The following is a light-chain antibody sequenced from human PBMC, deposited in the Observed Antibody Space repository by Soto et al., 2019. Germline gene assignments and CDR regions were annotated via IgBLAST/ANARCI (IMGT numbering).Light chain of an antibody. CDR3: QHFGGTTFT. CDR2: DTY. V-gene: IGKV3-20*01. Sequence: EIVLTQSPGTLSLSPGDRATLSCRASQTVSTSYLAWYQQKPGQAPRLVVYDTYTRASAFPDRFSGSWSGTDFTLTISRLEPGDSAIYYCQHFGGTTFTFGQGTRLEIK. J-gene: IGKJ5*01. CDR1: QTVSTSY.